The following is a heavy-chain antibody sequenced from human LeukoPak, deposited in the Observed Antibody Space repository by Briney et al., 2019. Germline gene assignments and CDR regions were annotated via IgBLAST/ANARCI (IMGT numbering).Heavy chain of an antibody. CDR1: GFSFSNYE. D-gene: IGHD1-26*01. CDR3: ASYIVGPTLDY. CDR2: ISGSGSTK. Sequence: GGSLRLSCAASGFSFSNYEMNWVRQAPGRGLEWLSYISGSGSTKYYADSVKGRFTISRDNAKRSLYLQMNSLRAGDTAVYFCASYIVGPTLDYWGQGTLVTVSS. V-gene: IGHV3-48*03. J-gene: IGHJ4*02.